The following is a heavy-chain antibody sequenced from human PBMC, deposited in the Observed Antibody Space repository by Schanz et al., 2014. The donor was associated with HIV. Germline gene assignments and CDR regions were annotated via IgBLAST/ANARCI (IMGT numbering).Heavy chain of an antibody. CDR2: ISYDGRNK. CDR3: AKPEYDSRGNSQSHFDS. Sequence: QEQLVESGGGVVQPGRSLRLSCVASGFNFNSYGMHWVRQAPGKGLEWVAVISYDGRNKYYADSVKGRLTISRDNSKNTLYLQMTTLRTEDTAVYYCAKPEYDSRGNSQSHFDSWGQGTLVTVSS. D-gene: IGHD3-22*01. V-gene: IGHV3-30*18. J-gene: IGHJ4*02. CDR1: GFNFNSYG.